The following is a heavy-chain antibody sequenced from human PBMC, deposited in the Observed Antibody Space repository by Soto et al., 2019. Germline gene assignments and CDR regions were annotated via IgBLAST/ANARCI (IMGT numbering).Heavy chain of an antibody. J-gene: IGHJ4*02. D-gene: IGHD3-10*01. CDR3: VREFAPGSPNYDY. CDR2: LTRSGTT. CDR1: GFTFSSYA. Sequence: LRLSCAASGFTFSSYAMGWVRQAPGKGLEWVSTLTRSGTTPYAESVRGRFTISRDNSKNTLYLQMDDLRAEDTAVYYCVREFAPGSPNYDYWGLGTLVTVSS. V-gene: IGHV3-23*01.